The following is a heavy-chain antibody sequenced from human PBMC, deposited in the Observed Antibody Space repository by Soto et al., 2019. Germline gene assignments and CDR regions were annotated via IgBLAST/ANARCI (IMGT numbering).Heavy chain of an antibody. J-gene: IGHJ4*02. CDR3: ANLPLVLALGFDS. Sequence: EVHLLDSGGGLVQPGGSLRLSCAASGFTFSNYVMSWVRQAPGKGLEWVSSISGSGDNTYYADSVKGRFTISRDNSKNTLFLQMNSLRAGDPAVYSCANLPLVLALGFDSWGQGTLVTVSS. CDR2: ISGSGDNT. V-gene: IGHV3-23*01. CDR1: GFTFSNYV.